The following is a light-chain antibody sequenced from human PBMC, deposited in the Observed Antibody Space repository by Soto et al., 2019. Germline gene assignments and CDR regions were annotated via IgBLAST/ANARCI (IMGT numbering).Light chain of an antibody. Sequence: QSVLTQPASVSGSPGQSITVSCTGTSSDIGAYNYVSWYQKHPGKAPKLMIYNVSNRPSGVSNRFSGSKSGNTASLTISGLQAEDEADYYCSSFTSSRTLLFGGGTQLTVL. CDR2: NVS. V-gene: IGLV2-14*03. CDR3: SSFTSSRTLL. CDR1: SSDIGAYNY. J-gene: IGLJ2*01.